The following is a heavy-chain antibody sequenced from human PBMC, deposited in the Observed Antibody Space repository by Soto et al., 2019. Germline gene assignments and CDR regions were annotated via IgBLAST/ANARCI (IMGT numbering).Heavy chain of an antibody. CDR2: ISYDGSNE. J-gene: IGHJ4*02. CDR3: AVSRATFCSGGRCYDRSLEY. D-gene: IGHD2-15*01. CDR1: GFTFSNNA. Sequence: GGSLRLSCVASGFTFSNNAMHWVRQAPGKGLEWVAVISYDGSNEYYADSVKGRFTISRDNARNTLYLQMTGLRPDDAAVYYCAVSRATFCSGGRCYDRSLEYWGPGTLVTVSS. V-gene: IGHV3-30-3*01.